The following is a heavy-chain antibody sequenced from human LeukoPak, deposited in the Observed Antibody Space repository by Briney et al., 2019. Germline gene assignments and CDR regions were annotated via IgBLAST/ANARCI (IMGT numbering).Heavy chain of an antibody. CDR1: GYTFTVYY. V-gene: IGHV1-2*02. J-gene: IGHJ4*02. D-gene: IGHD5-12*01. CDR3: ARPADIVATPFDY. Sequence: ASVKVSCXASGYTFTVYYMHWVRQAHGQGLEWMGWINPNSGGTNYAQKFQSRVTMTRDTSISTAYMELSRLRSDDTAVYYCARPADIVATPFDYWGQGTLVTVSS. CDR2: INPNSGGT.